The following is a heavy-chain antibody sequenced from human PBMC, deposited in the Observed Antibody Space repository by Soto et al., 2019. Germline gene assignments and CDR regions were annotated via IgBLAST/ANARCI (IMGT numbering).Heavy chain of an antibody. Sequence: GASVKVSCKASGYTFTSYGISWVRQAPGQGPEWMGWISAYNGNTNYAQKLQGRVTMTTDTSTSTAYMELRSLRSDDTAVYYCARAGQYDFWSGYSAGYYYYGMDVWGQGTTVTVSS. CDR2: ISAYNGNT. J-gene: IGHJ6*02. CDR3: ARAGQYDFWSGYSAGYYYYGMDV. V-gene: IGHV1-18*01. CDR1: GYTFTSYG. D-gene: IGHD3-3*01.